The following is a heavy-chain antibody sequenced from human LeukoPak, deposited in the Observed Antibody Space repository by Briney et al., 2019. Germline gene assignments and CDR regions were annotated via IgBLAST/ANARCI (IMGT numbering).Heavy chain of an antibody. CDR1: GYTFTSYG. D-gene: IGHD5-12*01. CDR2: ISAYDGNT. Sequence: ASVKVSCKASGYTFTSYGISWVRQAPGQGLEWMGWISAYDGNTNYAQKLQGRVTMTTDTSTSTAYMELRSLRSDDTAVYYCARDLLKSGYGPYDYWGQGTLVTVSS. J-gene: IGHJ4*02. V-gene: IGHV1-18*01. CDR3: ARDLLKSGYGPYDY.